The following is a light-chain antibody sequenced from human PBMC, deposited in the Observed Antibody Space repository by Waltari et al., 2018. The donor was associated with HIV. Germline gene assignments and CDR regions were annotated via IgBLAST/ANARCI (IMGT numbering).Light chain of an antibody. V-gene: IGLV6-57*04. J-gene: IGLJ3*02. CDR1: SGSIASNY. CDR2: EDN. Sequence: NFMLTQPHSVSESPGKTVTISCTRSSGSIASNYVQWYQQRPGRAPTTVIYEDNQRPSGVPDRFSGSIDSSSNSASLTISGLKTEDEADYYCQSYDSSNCWVFGGGTKLTVL. CDR3: QSYDSSNCWV.